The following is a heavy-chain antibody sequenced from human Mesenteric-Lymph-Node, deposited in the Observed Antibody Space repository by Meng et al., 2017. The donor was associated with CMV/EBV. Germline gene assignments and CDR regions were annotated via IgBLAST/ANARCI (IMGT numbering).Heavy chain of an antibody. J-gene: IGHJ4*02. CDR1: GFTFSSYS. CDR3: AKGLARAHPF. Sequence: GESLKISCAASGFTFSSYSMNWVRQAPGKGLEWVSSISSSSSYIYYADSVKGRFTISRDNAKNTLYLQMNSLRAEDTAVYYCAKGLARAHPFWGQGTLVTVSS. CDR2: ISSSSSYI. V-gene: IGHV3-21*04.